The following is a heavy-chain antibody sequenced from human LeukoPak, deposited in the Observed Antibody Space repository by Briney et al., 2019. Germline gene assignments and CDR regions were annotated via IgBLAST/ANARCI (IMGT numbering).Heavy chain of an antibody. CDR1: GESLNRHY. V-gene: IGHV4-34*01. Sequence: SETLSLTCAVYGESLNRHYWSWIRQPPGKGLEWIGEGDNTGGTKFNPSLKGRVTISADTSNNQFSLKLSSVTAADTAVYYCARDRQWLAYNWFDPWGQGTLVTVSS. CDR3: ARDRQWLAYNWFDP. J-gene: IGHJ5*02. CDR2: GDNTGGT. D-gene: IGHD6-19*01.